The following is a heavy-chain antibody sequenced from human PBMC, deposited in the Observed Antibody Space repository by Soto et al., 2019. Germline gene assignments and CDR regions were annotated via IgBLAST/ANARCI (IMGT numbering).Heavy chain of an antibody. D-gene: IGHD3-9*01. CDR1: PYTVTAYY. Sequence: ASVKVSCKASPYTVTAYYIHWVRQAPGQGLEWMGWINPNSGATNYAQKFQDWVTMTSDTSISTAYMELTRLRSDDTAVYYCARADDILTGQFDPPGQGTLVTVSS. CDR3: ARADDILTGQFDP. V-gene: IGHV1-2*04. J-gene: IGHJ5*02. CDR2: INPNSGAT.